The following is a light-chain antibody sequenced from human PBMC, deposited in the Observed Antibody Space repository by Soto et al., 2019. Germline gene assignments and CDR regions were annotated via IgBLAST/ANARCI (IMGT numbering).Light chain of an antibody. Sequence: DIQLTQSPSFLSASVGDRVTITCRASQGISSYLAWYQQKPGKAPKLLIYTASTLQSGVPSRFSGSGSGTEFTLTSSSLRPEDIATYYCQQLNGYPLTFGGGTKVEIK. CDR2: TAS. CDR1: QGISSY. J-gene: IGKJ4*01. V-gene: IGKV1-9*01. CDR3: QQLNGYPLT.